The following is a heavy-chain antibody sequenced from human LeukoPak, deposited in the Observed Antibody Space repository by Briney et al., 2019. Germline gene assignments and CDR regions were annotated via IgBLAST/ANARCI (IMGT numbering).Heavy chain of an antibody. CDR1: EFTFSSYS. D-gene: IGHD6-19*01. CDR2: ISSTTTTT. CDR3: VASTTTWGTFDI. Sequence: SGGSLRLSCVASEFTFSSYSMNWVRQAPGKGLKWVSYISSTTTTTYYADSVKGRFSISRDNAENSLYLQMNSLRDEDTAVYYCVASTTTWGTFDIWGQGTMVTVSS. V-gene: IGHV3-48*02. J-gene: IGHJ3*02.